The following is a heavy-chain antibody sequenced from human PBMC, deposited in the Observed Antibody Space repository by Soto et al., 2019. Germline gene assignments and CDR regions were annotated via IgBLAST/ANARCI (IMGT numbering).Heavy chain of an antibody. J-gene: IGHJ5*02. V-gene: IGHV1-8*01. CDR3: ARGVAAAGTDWFDP. CDR1: GYTFTSDD. CDR2: MNPYSGDT. D-gene: IGHD6-13*01. Sequence: QVQLVQSGAEVKKPGASVKVSCKASGYTFTSDDLNWVRQATGQGLEWMGWMNPYSGDTGYAQKFQGRVTMTRDTSISTAYMELSSLSSEDTAVYYCARGVAAAGTDWFDPWGQGTLVTVSS.